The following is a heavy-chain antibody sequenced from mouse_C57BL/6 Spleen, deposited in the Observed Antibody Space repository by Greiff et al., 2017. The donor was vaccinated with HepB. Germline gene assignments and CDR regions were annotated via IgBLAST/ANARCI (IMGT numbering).Heavy chain of an antibody. CDR1: GYTFTSYG. CDR2: IYPRSGNT. Sequence: QVQLQQSGAELARPGASVKLSCKASGYTFTSYGISWVKQRTGQGLEWIGEIYPRSGNTYYNEKFKGKATLTADKSSSTAYMELRSLTSEDSAVYFCAFSTTVVGNYYAMDYWGQGTSVTVSS. V-gene: IGHV1-81*01. J-gene: IGHJ4*01. D-gene: IGHD1-1*01. CDR3: AFSTTVVGNYYAMDY.